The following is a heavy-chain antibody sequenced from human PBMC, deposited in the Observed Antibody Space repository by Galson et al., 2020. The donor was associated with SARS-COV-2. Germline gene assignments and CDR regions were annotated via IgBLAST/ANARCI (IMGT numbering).Heavy chain of an antibody. CDR2: NSAYTGNT. J-gene: IGHJ6*03. D-gene: IGHD2-2*01. V-gene: IGHV1-18*04. CDR1: GYTFTSYG. CDR3: ARGYCSSTSCQAYYYYYCYMDV. Sequence: ASVKVSCKASGYTFTSYGISWVRQAPGQGLQWMGWNSAYTGNTNYAQKLQGRVTMTTDTSTSTAYMELRSLRSDDTAVYYCARGYCSSTSCQAYYYYYCYMDVWGKGTTVTVSS.